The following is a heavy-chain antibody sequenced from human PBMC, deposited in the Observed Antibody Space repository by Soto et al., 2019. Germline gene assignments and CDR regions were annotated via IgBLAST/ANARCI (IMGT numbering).Heavy chain of an antibody. CDR2: MNPNSGNT. CDR3: ASERSYGLHY. V-gene: IGHV1-8*01. D-gene: IGHD5-18*01. CDR1: GYTFTSYD. Sequence: QVQLVQSGAEVKKPGASVKVSCKASGYTFTSYDINWVRQATGQGLEWMGWMNPNSGNTVYAQKFQGRVTMTRNTSTSTAYVELSSLSSEDTAVYYCASERSYGLHYWGQGTLVTVSS. J-gene: IGHJ4*02.